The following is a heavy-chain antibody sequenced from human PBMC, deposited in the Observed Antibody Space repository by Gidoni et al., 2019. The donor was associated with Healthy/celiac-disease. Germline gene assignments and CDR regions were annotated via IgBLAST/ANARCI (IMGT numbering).Heavy chain of an antibody. J-gene: IGHJ6*02. CDR1: GGSFSGYY. CDR2: INHSGST. V-gene: IGHV4-34*01. Sequence: QVQLQQWGAGLLKPSETLSLTCAVYGGSFSGYYWSWIRQPPGKGLEWIGEINHSGSTNYNPSLKSRVNISVDTSKNQFSLKLSSVTAADTAVYYCARRSRITIFGVVITDYYGMDVWGQGTTVTVSS. D-gene: IGHD3-3*01. CDR3: ARRSRITIFGVVITDYYGMDV.